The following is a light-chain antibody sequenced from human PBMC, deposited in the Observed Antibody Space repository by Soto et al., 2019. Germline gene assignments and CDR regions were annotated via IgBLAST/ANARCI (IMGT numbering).Light chain of an antibody. CDR3: QQYYSWPLT. CDR1: QSVTTN. V-gene: IGKV3-15*01. J-gene: IGKJ5*01. Sequence: EKVMTQSPATLSVSPGESVTLSCRASQSVTTNLAWYQQKPGQAPRLLIYGASTGATDIPARLSGGGSGTEFTLTISSLQSEDSAVYYCQQYYSWPLTFGQGTRLEIK. CDR2: GAS.